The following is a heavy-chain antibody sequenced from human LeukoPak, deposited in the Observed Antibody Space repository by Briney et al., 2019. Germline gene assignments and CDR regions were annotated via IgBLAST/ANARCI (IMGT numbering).Heavy chain of an antibody. CDR2: ISSNGGRT. Sequence: GGSLRLSCSASGLTFSTYAMHWVRQAPGKGLEYVSAISSNGGRTYYADSVKGRFTISRDNSKNTLYLQMSSLRAEDTAVYFCVKDSSGYNWFDPWGQGTLVTVSS. CDR3: VKDSSGYNWFDP. J-gene: IGHJ5*02. D-gene: IGHD6-19*01. V-gene: IGHV3-64D*09. CDR1: GLTFSTYA.